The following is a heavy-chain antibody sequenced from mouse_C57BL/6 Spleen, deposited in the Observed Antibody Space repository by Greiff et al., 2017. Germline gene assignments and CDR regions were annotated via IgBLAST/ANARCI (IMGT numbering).Heavy chain of an antibody. CDR2: INPNYGTT. CDR3: APPSTGYYAMDY. CDR1: GYSFTDYN. J-gene: IGHJ4*01. Sequence: VQLQQSGPELVKPGASVKISCKASGYSFTDYNMNWVKQSNGKSLEWIGVINPNYGTTSYNQKFKGKATLTADKSSSTAYMELRSLTSEDSAVYFCAPPSTGYYAMDYWGQGTSVTVSS. D-gene: IGHD2-1*01. V-gene: IGHV1-39*01.